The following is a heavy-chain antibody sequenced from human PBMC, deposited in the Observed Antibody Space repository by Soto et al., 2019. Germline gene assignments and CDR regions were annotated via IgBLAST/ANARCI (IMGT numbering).Heavy chain of an antibody. V-gene: IGHV4-4*07. CDR3: ARDQWQVSHYYYYGMDV. CDR2: IYTSGST. Sequence: QVQLQESGPGLVKPSETLSLTCTVSGGSISSYYWSWIRQPAGKGLEWIGRIYTSGSTNYNPSLKSRVTMSVDTSKNQCSLKLSSVTAADTAVYYCARDQWQVSHYYYYGMDVWGQGTTVTVSS. D-gene: IGHD2-8*01. CDR1: GGSISSYY. J-gene: IGHJ6*02.